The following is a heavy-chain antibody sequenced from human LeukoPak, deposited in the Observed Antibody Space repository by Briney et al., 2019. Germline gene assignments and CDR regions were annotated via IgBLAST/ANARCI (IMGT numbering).Heavy chain of an antibody. Sequence: ASVKVSCKASGYTLTDYYLHWVRQAPGQGLKWMGWINPNSGATHYAQSFQARVTMTRDTSIASSYMELTGLESDDTAVYYCARGRRILGGPENAGDFFDFWGQGSLVTVPS. CDR2: INPNSGAT. CDR1: GYTLTDYY. V-gene: IGHV1-2*02. CDR3: ARGRRILGGPENAGDFFDF. D-gene: IGHD3-16*01. J-gene: IGHJ4*01.